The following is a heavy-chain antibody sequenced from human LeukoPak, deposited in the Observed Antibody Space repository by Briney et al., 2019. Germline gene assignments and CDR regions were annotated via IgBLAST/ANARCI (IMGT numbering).Heavy chain of an antibody. CDR2: MNPNSGNT. V-gene: IGHV1-8*01. J-gene: IGHJ5*02. D-gene: IGHD6-19*01. CDR1: GYTFTSYD. Sequence: ASVKVSCKASGYTFTSYDINWVRQATGQGLEWMGWMNPNSGNTGYAQKFQGRVTITRNTSISTAYMELSSLRSEDTAVYYCARGGSGWYFDWFDPWGQGTLVTVSS. CDR3: ARGGSGWYFDWFDP.